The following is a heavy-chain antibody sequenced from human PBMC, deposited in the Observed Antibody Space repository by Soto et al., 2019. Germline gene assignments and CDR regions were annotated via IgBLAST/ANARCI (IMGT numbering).Heavy chain of an antibody. Sequence: QVQLVQSGAEVKKPGSSVKVSCKASGGTFSSYAISWVRQAPGQGLEWLGGIITTFGTANYAQRFQGRVTITADESTITAYMELSSLRSEDTAVYYCARVFSYGYRVRDYYYGMDVWGQGTTFTVSS. D-gene: IGHD5-18*01. J-gene: IGHJ6*02. CDR1: GGTFSSYA. CDR3: ARVFSYGYRVRDYYYGMDV. V-gene: IGHV1-69*12. CDR2: IITTFGTA.